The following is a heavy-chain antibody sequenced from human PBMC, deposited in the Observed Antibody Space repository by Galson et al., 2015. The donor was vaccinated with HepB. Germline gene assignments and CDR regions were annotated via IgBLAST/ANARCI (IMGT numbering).Heavy chain of an antibody. J-gene: IGHJ4*02. Sequence: SLRLSCAASGFTFSSYAMSWVRQAPGKGLEWVSAISGSGGSTYYADSVKGRFTISRDNSKNTLYLQMNSLRAEDTAVYYCAKDKGTYDFWSAETKDYWGQGTLVTVSS. CDR1: GFTFSSYA. V-gene: IGHV3-23*01. CDR2: ISGSGGST. D-gene: IGHD3-3*01. CDR3: AKDKGTYDFWSAETKDY.